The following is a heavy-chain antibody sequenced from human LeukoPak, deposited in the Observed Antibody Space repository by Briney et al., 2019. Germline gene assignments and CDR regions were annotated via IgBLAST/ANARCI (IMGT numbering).Heavy chain of an antibody. V-gene: IGHV3-23*01. CDR2: ISNSGGLT. Sequence: PRGSLRLSCAASGFNFWSYGMTWVRQVPGKEPEWVSAISNSGGLTYYAHSVKGRFTISRDNSRNTLYLQMNSLRTEDTAVYYCAKILTPGKWYFDLWGRGTLVTVSS. J-gene: IGHJ2*01. CDR1: GFNFWSYG. CDR3: AKILTPGKWYFDL.